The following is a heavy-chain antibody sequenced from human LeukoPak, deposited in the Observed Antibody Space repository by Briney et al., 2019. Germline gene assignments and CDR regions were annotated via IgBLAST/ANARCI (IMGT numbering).Heavy chain of an antibody. D-gene: IGHD6-19*01. Sequence: GGSLRLSCAASGFTFSSYAMHWVRQAPGKGLEWVAVISYDGSNKYYADSVKGRFTISRDNSKSTLSLQVNTLRAEDTAVYYCARRESSGWYVDYWGQGTLVTVSS. CDR1: GFTFSSYA. CDR3: ARRESSGWYVDY. V-gene: IGHV3-30*04. CDR2: ISYDGSNK. J-gene: IGHJ4*02.